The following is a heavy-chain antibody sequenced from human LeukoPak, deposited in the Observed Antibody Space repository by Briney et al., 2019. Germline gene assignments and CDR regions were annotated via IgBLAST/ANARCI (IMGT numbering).Heavy chain of an antibody. CDR2: IYYSGTT. CDR3: ARAGSGGHFDY. J-gene: IGHJ4*02. V-gene: IGHV4-59*12. D-gene: IGHD3-10*01. Sequence: SETLSLTCIVAGGSISSYYWSWIRQSPEKGLEWIGYIYYSGTTNYNPSLKSRVTISVDMSKNQFSLRLSSVTAADTAVYYCARAGSGGHFDYWGQGTLVTVSS. CDR1: GGSISSYY.